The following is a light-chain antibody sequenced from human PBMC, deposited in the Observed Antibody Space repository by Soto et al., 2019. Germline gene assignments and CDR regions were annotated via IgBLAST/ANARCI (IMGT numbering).Light chain of an antibody. CDR1: KIGSKS. Sequence: SYELPQPPSVSVAPGNTARITCGGNKIGSKSVHWYQQKPGQAPVLVIYYDSDRPSGIPERFSGSNSGNTATLTISRVEAGDEADYYCQVWDSSSDHVGFGGGTKLTVL. CDR2: YDS. CDR3: QVWDSSSDHVG. V-gene: IGLV3-21*04. J-gene: IGLJ2*01.